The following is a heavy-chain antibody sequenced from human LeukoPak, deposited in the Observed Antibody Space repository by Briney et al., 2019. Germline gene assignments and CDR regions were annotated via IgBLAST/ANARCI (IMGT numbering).Heavy chain of an antibody. CDR3: ARLPGIAAAYSNY. J-gene: IGHJ4*02. CDR2: ISSSSSYI. CDR1: GFTFSSYS. D-gene: IGHD6-13*01. V-gene: IGHV3-21*01. Sequence: GGSLRLSCAASGFTFSSYSMNWVRQAPGKGLEWVSSISSSSSYIYYADSVKGRFTISRDNAKNSLYLQMNSLRAEDTALYYCARLPGIAAAYSNYWGQGTLVTVSS.